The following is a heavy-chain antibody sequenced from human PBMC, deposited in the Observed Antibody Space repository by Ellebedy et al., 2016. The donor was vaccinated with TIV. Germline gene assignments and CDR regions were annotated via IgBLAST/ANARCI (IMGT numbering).Heavy chain of an antibody. Sequence: ASVKVSXXTSGYSFTEHYVHWVRQAPGQGLEWMAWINPNTGDTNYEQMFQGRVIVTADTSISTAYMELSGLRSDDTAVYYCVRDLTDNRRRECWGQGTRVTVSS. CDR1: GYSFTEHY. J-gene: IGHJ4*02. V-gene: IGHV1-2*02. CDR3: VRDLTDNRRREC. D-gene: IGHD3-9*01. CDR2: INPNTGDT.